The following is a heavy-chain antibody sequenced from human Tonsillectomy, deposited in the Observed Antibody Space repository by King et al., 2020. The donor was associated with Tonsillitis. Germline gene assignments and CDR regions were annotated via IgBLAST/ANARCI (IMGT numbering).Heavy chain of an antibody. J-gene: IGHJ4*02. Sequence: QLQESGPGLVKPSETLSLTCTVSGGSISSSSYYWGWIRQPPGKGLGWIGSIYYSGSTYYNPSLKSRVTISVDTSKNQFSLKLGSVTAADTAVYYCARLTSTVTAAYWGQGTLVTVSS. CDR3: ARLTSTVTAAY. V-gene: IGHV4-39*01. CDR2: IYYSGST. D-gene: IGHD4-17*01. CDR1: GGSISSSSYY.